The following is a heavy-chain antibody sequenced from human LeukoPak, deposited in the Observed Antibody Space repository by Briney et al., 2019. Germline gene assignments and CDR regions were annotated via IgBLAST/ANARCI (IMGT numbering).Heavy chain of an antibody. V-gene: IGHV3-30-3*01. D-gene: IGHD2-2*01. CDR1: GFTFCSYA. CDR3: VKGRYCGGTSCSYFDC. Sequence: GGSLRLSCAASGFTFCSYAMHWVRQAPGGGLEWVAVISYDGSNKYHADSVKGRFTISRDNSKNTLYLQINSLRAEDTAIYYCVKGRYCGGTSCSYFDCWGQGTLVTFSS. J-gene: IGHJ4*02. CDR2: ISYDGSNK.